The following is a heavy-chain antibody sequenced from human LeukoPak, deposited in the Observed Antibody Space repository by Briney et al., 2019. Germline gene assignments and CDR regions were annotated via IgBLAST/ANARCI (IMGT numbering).Heavy chain of an antibody. Sequence: GASVKVSCNASGGTFSSYAISWVRQAPGQGLEWMGGIIPIFGTANYAQKFQGRVTITADESTSTAYMELSSLRSEDTAVYYCARDGSEAAAAYWGQGTLVTVSS. CDR3: ARDGSEAAAAY. D-gene: IGHD6-25*01. V-gene: IGHV1-69*13. CDR1: GGTFSSYA. CDR2: IIPIFGTA. J-gene: IGHJ4*02.